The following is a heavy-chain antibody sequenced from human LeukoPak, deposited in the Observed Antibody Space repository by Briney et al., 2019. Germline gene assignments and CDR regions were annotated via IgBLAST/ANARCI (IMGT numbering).Heavy chain of an antibody. J-gene: IGHJ6*03. CDR1: GFTFSSYS. Sequence: PGGSLRLSCAASGFTFSSYSMNWVRQAPGKGLEWVSYISSSSSTIYYADSVKGRFTISRDNAKNSLYLQMNSLRAEDTAVYYCAKGRNYYYYMDVWGKGTTVTVSS. CDR3: AKGRNYYYYMDV. CDR2: ISSSSSTI. V-gene: IGHV3-48*01.